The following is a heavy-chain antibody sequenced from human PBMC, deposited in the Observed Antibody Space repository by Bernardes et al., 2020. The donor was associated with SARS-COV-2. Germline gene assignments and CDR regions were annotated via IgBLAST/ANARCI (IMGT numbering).Heavy chain of an antibody. CDR2: IYSSGSS. CDR1: GGSISSSNYY. J-gene: IGHJ6*02. D-gene: IGHD2-21*02. V-gene: IGHV4-39*01. Sequence: SETLSLTCTVSGGSISSSNYYWGWIRQPPGKGLEWIGSIYSSGSSYYNPSRQSRVSESIYTSKKQFSLRLSFVTAADTAVYYCAGSSCGTDCYIGGLRSWDYAMDVWGQRTTVTVSS. CDR3: AGSSCGTDCYIGGLRSWDYAMDV.